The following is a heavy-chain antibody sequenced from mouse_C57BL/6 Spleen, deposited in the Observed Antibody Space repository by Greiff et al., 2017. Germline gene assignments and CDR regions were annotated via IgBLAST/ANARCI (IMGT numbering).Heavy chain of an antibody. CDR1: GYSFTGYY. D-gene: IGHD1-1*01. J-gene: IGHJ2*01. V-gene: IGHV1-42*01. CDR3: ARGVYYYGSSLYYFDY. CDR2: INPSTGGT. Sequence: EVQLQQSGPELVKPGASVKISCKASGYSFTGYYMNWVKQSPEKSLEWIGEINPSTGGTTYNQKFKAKATLTVDKSSSTAYMQRKSLTSEDSAVYYCARGVYYYGSSLYYFDYWGQGTTLTVAS.